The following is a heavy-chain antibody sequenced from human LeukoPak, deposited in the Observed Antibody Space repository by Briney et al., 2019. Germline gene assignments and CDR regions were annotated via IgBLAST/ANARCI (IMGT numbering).Heavy chain of an antibody. J-gene: IGHJ4*02. D-gene: IGHD1-26*01. CDR1: GFTFSSYS. CDR3: AKDIGQSADY. CDR2: ISSSSSYI. V-gene: IGHV3-21*04. Sequence: GESLRLSCAASGFTFSSYSMNWVRQAPGKGLEWVSSISSSSSYIYYADSVKGRFTISRDNAKNSLYLQMNSLRAEDTALYYCAKDIGQSADYWGQGTLVTVSS.